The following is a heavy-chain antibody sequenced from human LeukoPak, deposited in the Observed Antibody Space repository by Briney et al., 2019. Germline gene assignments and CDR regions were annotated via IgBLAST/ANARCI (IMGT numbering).Heavy chain of an antibody. D-gene: IGHD6-13*01. V-gene: IGHV4-34*01. CDR3: ATGLDSSSWYNAGY. Sequence: PSETLSLTCAVYGGSFSGYYWSWIRQPPGKGLEWIGEINHSGSTNYNPSLKSRVTISVDTSKNQFSLKLSSVTAADTAVYYCATGLDSSSWYNAGYWGQGTLVTVSS. CDR1: GGSFSGYY. J-gene: IGHJ4*02. CDR2: INHSGST.